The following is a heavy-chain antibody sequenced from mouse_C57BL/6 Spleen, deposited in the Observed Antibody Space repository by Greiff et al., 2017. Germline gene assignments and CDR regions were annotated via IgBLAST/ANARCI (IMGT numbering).Heavy chain of an antibody. V-gene: IGHV5-16*01. J-gene: IGHJ4*01. CDR3: ARGDYDGMDY. D-gene: IGHD2-4*01. CDR1: GFTFSDYY. CDR2: INYDGSST. Sequence: EVQLQESEGGLVQPGSSMKLSCTASGFTFSDYYMAWVRQVPEKGLEWVANINYDGSSTYYLDSLKSRFIISRDNAKNILYLQMSSLKSEDTATYYCARGDYDGMDYWGQGTSVTVSS.